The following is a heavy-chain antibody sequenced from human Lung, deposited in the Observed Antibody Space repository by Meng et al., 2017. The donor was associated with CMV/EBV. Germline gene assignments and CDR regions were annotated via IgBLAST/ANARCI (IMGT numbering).Heavy chain of an antibody. CDR2: IYYSGST. D-gene: IGHD1-26*01. CDR1: GGSISSYH. J-gene: IGHJ4*02. V-gene: IGHV4-59*01. CDR3: ARVGRSGSYLPGLDY. Sequence: LXCTVSGGSISSYHWSWIRQPPGKGLEWIGYIYYSGSTNYNPSLKSRVTISVDTSKNQFSLKLSSVTAADTAVYYCARVGRSGSYLPGLDYWGQGNXV.